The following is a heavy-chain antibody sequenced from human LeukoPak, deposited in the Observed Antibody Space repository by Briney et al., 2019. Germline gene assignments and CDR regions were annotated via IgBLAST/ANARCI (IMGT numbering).Heavy chain of an antibody. CDR1: GFTFSSYA. J-gene: IGHJ4*02. CDR2: ISGSGGST. Sequence: GGSLRLSCAASGFTFSSYAMSWVRQAPGKGLEWVSAISGSGGSTYYADSVKGRFTISRDNSKNTLYLQMNSLRAEDTAVYYCAKELGYCSSTSCYYYFDCWGQGTLVTVSS. D-gene: IGHD2-2*01. CDR3: AKELGYCSSTSCYYYFDC. V-gene: IGHV3-23*01.